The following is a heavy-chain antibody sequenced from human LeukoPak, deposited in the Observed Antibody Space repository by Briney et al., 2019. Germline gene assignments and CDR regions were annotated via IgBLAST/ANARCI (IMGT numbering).Heavy chain of an antibody. V-gene: IGHV1-69*13. CDR1: GGTFSSYA. Sequence: SVKVSCKASGGTFSSYAICWVRQAPGQGLEWMGGIIPIFGTANHAQKFQGRVTITADESTSTAYMELSSLRSEDTAVYYCARSLLGYYYDSSGYRDAFDIWGQGTMVTVSS. D-gene: IGHD3-22*01. CDR3: ARSLLGYYYDSSGYRDAFDI. CDR2: IIPIFGTA. J-gene: IGHJ3*02.